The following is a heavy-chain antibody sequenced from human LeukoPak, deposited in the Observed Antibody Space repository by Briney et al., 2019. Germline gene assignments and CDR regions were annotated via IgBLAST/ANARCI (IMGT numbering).Heavy chain of an antibody. Sequence: ASVKVSCKASGYTFTSYGITWVRQAPGQGLEWMGWISAYNGNTNFAQKLQGRVTMTTDTSTSTAYMELRSLRSDDTAVYYCARDKAVTTEVTQHFQHWGQGTLVTVSS. CDR3: ARDKAVTTEVTQHFQH. D-gene: IGHD4-23*01. CDR1: GYTFTSYG. J-gene: IGHJ1*01. V-gene: IGHV1-18*01. CDR2: ISAYNGNT.